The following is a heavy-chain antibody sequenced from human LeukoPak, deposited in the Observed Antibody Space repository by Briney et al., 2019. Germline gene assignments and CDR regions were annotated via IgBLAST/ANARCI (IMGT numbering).Heavy chain of an antibody. CDR3: ARMGATWLRAFDI. Sequence: SVKVSCKASGGTFSSYAISWVRQAPGQGLEWMGRIIPILGIANYAQKFQGRVTITADKSTSTAYMELSSLRSEDTAVYYCARMGATWLRAFDIWGQGTMVTVSS. V-gene: IGHV1-69*04. D-gene: IGHD1-26*01. CDR2: IIPILGIA. CDR1: GGTFSSYA. J-gene: IGHJ3*02.